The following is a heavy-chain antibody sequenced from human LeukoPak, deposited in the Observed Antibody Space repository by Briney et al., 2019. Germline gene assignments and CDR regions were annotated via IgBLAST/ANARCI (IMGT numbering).Heavy chain of an antibody. CDR1: GFTVSSNF. CDR3: ARDTDYYGSGRHGYFDH. V-gene: IGHV3-66*01. J-gene: IGHJ1*01. D-gene: IGHD3-10*01. Sequence: PGGSLRLSCEASGFTVSSNFMGWVRQTPEKGLEWVSLIYSGGSTHYADSVKGRFTISRDNSKNTLHLQMNSLRAEDTAVYYCARDTDYYGSGRHGYFDHWGQGTLVTVSS. CDR2: IYSGGST.